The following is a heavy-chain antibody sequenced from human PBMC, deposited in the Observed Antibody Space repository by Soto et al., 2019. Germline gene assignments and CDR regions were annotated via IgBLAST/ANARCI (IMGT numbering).Heavy chain of an antibody. D-gene: IGHD4-17*01. J-gene: IGHJ6*02. V-gene: IGHV4-4*02. Sequence: QVQLQESGPGLVKPSGTLSLTCAVSGGSISSSNWWSWVRQPPGKGLEWIGEIYDSGSTNYNPSPKSRVTISVDESKNQFALKLSSVTAADTAVYYCARDPGDGDYEGYYYYGMDVWGQGTTVTVSS. CDR1: GGSISSSNW. CDR2: IYDSGST. CDR3: ARDPGDGDYEGYYYYGMDV.